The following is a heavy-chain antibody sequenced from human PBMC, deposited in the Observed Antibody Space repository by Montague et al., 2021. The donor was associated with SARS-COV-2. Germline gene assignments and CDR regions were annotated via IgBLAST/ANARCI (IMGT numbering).Heavy chain of an antibody. CDR3: ARLDIMTAYPYEY. J-gene: IGHJ4*02. Sequence: SLRLSCAASGFTFSSYAMSWVRQAPGKGLEWVSGIRGNGGSTYYADSVKGRFTISRDNPKNTLYLQMNSLRAEDTAVYYCARLDIMTAYPYEYWGQGILVTVSS. D-gene: IGHD3-9*01. V-gene: IGHV3-23*01. CDR2: IRGNGGST. CDR1: GFTFSSYA.